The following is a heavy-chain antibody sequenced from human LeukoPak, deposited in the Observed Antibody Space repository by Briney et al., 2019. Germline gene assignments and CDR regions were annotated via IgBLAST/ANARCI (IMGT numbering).Heavy chain of an antibody. CDR2: IIPIFGTA. J-gene: IGHJ4*02. CDR1: GYTFTSYG. CDR3: VGIAARRSADYYFDY. V-gene: IGHV1-69*13. D-gene: IGHD6-6*01. Sequence: GASVKVSCKASGYTFTSYGISWVRQAPGQGLEWMGGIIPIFGTANYAQKFQGRVTITADESTSTAYMELSSLRSEDTAVYYCVGIAARRSADYYFDYWGQGTLVTVSS.